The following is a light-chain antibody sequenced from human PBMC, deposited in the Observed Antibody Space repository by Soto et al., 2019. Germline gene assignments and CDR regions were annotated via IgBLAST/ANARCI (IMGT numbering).Light chain of an antibody. CDR1: LPVSSN. CDR3: QQYNNWPYT. V-gene: IGKV3-15*01. Sequence: EIVMTQSPATLSVSPGESATLSCRASLPVSSNLAWYRQIPGQAPTLLIYRVSTRATDIPARFSGSGSGTDFTLTISSLQSEDFAVYYCQQYNNWPYTFGPGTKLEIK. CDR2: RVS. J-gene: IGKJ2*01.